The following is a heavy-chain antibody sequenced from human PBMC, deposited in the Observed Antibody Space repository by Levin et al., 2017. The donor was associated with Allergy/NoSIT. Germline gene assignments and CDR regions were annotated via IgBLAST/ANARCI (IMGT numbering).Heavy chain of an antibody. J-gene: IGHJ2*01. D-gene: IGHD6-13*01. CDR2: ISTNGGST. V-gene: IGHV3-64D*06. Sequence: PGGSLRLSCSASGFTFSIYAMHWVRQAPGKGLEYVSAISTNGGSTYYADSVRGRFTISRDNSKNTLYLQMSSLRAEDTAVYYCVKEGQLGGGYWYFDLWGRGSLVTVSS. CDR1: GFTFSIYA. CDR3: VKEGQLGGGYWYFDL.